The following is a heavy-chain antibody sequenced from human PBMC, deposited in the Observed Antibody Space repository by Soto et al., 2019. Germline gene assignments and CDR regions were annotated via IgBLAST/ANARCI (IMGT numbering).Heavy chain of an antibody. D-gene: IGHD1-7*01. J-gene: IGHJ4*02. CDR3: ASRDPGTSVDY. V-gene: IGHV4-4*02. Sequence: SETLSLTCAVSGGSFTSNNWWTWVRQPPGQGLEWIGEIYRTGSTTYNPSLKSRVTISLDKSENPFSLKVTSLTAADTAVYYCASRDPGTSVDYWGQGTLVTVSS. CDR2: IYRTGST. CDR1: GGSFTSNNW.